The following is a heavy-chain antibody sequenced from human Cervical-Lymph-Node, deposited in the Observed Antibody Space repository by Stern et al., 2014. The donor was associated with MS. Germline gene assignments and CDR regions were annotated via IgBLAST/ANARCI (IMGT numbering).Heavy chain of an antibody. J-gene: IGHJ4*02. V-gene: IGHV3-30*18. CDR2: VSYDGSNR. Sequence: VQLVESGGGVVQPGRSLRLSCEASGFPFDSYGVHWVRQPPGKGLEWVAVVSYDGSNRYYADSVKGRFTISRDSSKNTVHLQMNSLRADDTALYYCAKNTMGIAVAGLFDYWGQGILVTVSS. D-gene: IGHD6-19*01. CDR1: GFPFDSYG. CDR3: AKNTMGIAVAGLFDY.